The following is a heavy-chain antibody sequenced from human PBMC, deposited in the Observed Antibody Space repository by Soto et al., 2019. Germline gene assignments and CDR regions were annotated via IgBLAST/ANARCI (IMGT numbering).Heavy chain of an antibody. D-gene: IGHD3-3*01. CDR3: ARGTFGVVKD. CDR1: GGSISSCY. CDR2: MYYSGST. Sequence: QVQLQGSGPGLVKPSETLSLTCTVSGGSISSCYWSWIRQSPGKGLEWIGYMYYSGSTNYNPSLKSRVTISIDTSRNQFSLKLSSVTAADTAVYYCARGTFGVVKDWGQGTLVTVSS. V-gene: IGHV4-59*01. J-gene: IGHJ4*02.